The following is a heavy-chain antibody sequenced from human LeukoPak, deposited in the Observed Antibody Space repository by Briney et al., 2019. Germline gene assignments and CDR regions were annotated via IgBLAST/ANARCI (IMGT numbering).Heavy chain of an antibody. Sequence: ECIGCIYHFGHTFYTPSLKRRVTISIDKSKKKLSLKLASVTAADTAVYYCARSPRWFFDLWGRGTLITVSP. CDR2: IYHFGHT. CDR3: ARSPRWFFDL. J-gene: IGHJ2*01. V-gene: IGHV4-38-2*01.